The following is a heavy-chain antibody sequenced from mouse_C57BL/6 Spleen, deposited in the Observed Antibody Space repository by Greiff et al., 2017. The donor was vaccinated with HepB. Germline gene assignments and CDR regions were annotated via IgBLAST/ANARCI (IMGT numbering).Heavy chain of an antibody. J-gene: IGHJ2*01. Sequence: VQLQQSGPELVKPGASVKISCKASGYAFSSSWMNWVKQRPGKGLEWIGRIYPGDGDTNYNGKFKGKATLTADKSSSTAYMQLSSLTSEDSAVYFCAREGPYYYGSSLYYFDYWGQGTTLTVSS. CDR2: IYPGDGDT. CDR1: GYAFSSSW. D-gene: IGHD1-1*01. CDR3: AREGPYYYGSSLYYFDY. V-gene: IGHV1-82*01.